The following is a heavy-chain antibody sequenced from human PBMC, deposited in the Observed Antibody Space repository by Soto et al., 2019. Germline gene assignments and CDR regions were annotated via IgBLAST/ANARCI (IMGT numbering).Heavy chain of an antibody. CDR1: GFTFSSYS. CDR3: ARECSLYDDSVSNCLDY. D-gene: IGHD4-17*01. Sequence: EVQLVESGGGLVKPGGSLRLSCEASGFTFSSYSMNWVRQAPGKGLEWVSSISTTSNYIYYADSVKGRFTISRDNAKNSLYLQMNSLRAEDTAVYYSARECSLYDDSVSNCLDYWGQGTLVTVSS. V-gene: IGHV3-21*04. CDR2: ISTTSNYI. J-gene: IGHJ4*02.